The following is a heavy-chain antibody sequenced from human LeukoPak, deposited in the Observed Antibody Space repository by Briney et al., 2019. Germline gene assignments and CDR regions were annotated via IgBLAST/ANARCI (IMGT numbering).Heavy chain of an antibody. CDR2: IKHDGSEK. D-gene: IGHD3-10*01. CDR3: ARDYWFGESYFDY. CDR1: GFTFSTYW. J-gene: IGHJ4*02. V-gene: IGHV3-7*01. Sequence: GGSLRLSCAASGFTFSTYWMTWVRQAPGKGLEWVANIKHDGSEKYYVDSVKGRFTISRDNAKNSLYLQMNILRAEDTAVYYCARDYWFGESYFDYWGQGTLVTVSS.